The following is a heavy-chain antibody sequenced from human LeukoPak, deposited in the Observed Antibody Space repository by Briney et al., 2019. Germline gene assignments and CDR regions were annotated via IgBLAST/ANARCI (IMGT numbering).Heavy chain of an antibody. CDR3: ARGLTIFGVVINYMDV. D-gene: IGHD3-3*01. CDR1: GGTFSSYA. Sequence: SVKVSCKASGGTFSSYAISWVRQAPGQGPEWMGRIIPILGIANYAQKFQGRVTITADKSTSTAYMELSSLRSEDTAVYYCARGLTIFGVVINYMDVWGKGTRSPSP. J-gene: IGHJ6*03. V-gene: IGHV1-69*04. CDR2: IIPILGIA.